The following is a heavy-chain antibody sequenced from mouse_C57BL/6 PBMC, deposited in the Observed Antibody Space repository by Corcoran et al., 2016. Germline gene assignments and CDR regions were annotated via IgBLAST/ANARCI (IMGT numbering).Heavy chain of an antibody. CDR2: ISYDGSN. J-gene: IGHJ1*03. V-gene: IGHV3-6*01. Sequence: DVQLQESGPGLVKPSQSLSLTCSVTGYSITSGYYWNWIRQFPGNKLEWMGYISYDGSNNYNPSLKNRISITRDTSKNQFFLKLNSVTTEDTATYYCASYYSNYVGVFDVWGTGTTVTVSS. CDR3: ASYYSNYVGVFDV. CDR1: GYSITSGYY. D-gene: IGHD2-5*01.